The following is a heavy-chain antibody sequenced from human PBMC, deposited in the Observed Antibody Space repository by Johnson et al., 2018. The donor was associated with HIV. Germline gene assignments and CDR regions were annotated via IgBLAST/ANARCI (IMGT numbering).Heavy chain of an antibody. CDR1: EFIFSSYS. CDR2: ISYDGHNE. CDR3: AKAGDLYCSSTSCYVGAFDI. V-gene: IGHV3-30*04. Sequence: QVQLVESGGGVVQPGGSLRLSCAASEFIFSSYSMHWVRQAPGKGLEWVAVISYDGHNEYYADSVEGRFTVSRDNSKNTLYLQMNSLGAEDTAVYYCAKAGDLYCSSTSCYVGAFDIWGQGTMVTVSS. D-gene: IGHD2-2*01. J-gene: IGHJ3*02.